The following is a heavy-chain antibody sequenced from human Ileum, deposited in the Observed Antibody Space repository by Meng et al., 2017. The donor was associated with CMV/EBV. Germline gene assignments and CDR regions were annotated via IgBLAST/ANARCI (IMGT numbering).Heavy chain of an antibody. Sequence: FTFSSYGMHWVRQAPGKRLEWVAFIRYDRSNKYYADSVKGRFTISRDNSKNTLYLQMNSLRAEDTAVYYCAKVAFEYSSSVDGFDPWGQGTLVTVSS. CDR3: AKVAFEYSSSVDGFDP. CDR1: FTFSSYG. J-gene: IGHJ5*02. V-gene: IGHV3-30*02. D-gene: IGHD6-6*01. CDR2: IRYDRSNK.